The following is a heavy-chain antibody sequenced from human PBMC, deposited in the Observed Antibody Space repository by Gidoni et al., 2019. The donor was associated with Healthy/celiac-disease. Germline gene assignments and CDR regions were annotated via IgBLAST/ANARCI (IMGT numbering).Heavy chain of an antibody. Sequence: EVQLVESGGGLVQPGRSLRLSCAASGFTFDDYAMHWVRQAPGKGLEWVSGISWNSGSIGYADSVKGRFTISRDNAKNSLYLQMNSLRAEDTALYYCAKAYDYGNEMRFDPWGQGTLVTVSS. V-gene: IGHV3-9*01. J-gene: IGHJ5*02. CDR2: ISWNSGSI. CDR3: AKAYDYGNEMRFDP. CDR1: GFTFDDYA. D-gene: IGHD4-17*01.